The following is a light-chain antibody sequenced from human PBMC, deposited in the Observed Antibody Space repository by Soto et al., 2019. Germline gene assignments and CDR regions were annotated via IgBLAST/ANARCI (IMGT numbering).Light chain of an antibody. Sequence: QSALTQSASVSGSPGQSITIPCTGTSSDVGGNNYVSWYQQYPGKAPKLIIYHVSDRPSGVSNRFSGSKSGSTASLTISGLQAEDEADYYCSSHVGTSTPHVAFGGGTKVTVL. J-gene: IGLJ2*01. CDR2: HVS. CDR3: SSHVGTSTPHVA. V-gene: IGLV2-14*03. CDR1: SSDVGGNNY.